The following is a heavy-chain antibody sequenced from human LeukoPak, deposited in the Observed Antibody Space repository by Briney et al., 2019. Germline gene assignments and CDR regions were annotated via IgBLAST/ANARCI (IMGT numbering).Heavy chain of an antibody. J-gene: IGHJ3*01. V-gene: IGHV3-48*04. D-gene: IGHD5-18*01. Sequence: GGSLRLSCTASGFTFSTYSMNWVRQAPGKGLEWVSYISGSGTIIFYADSVKGRFTISRDNAKTSLYLHMNSLRAEDTAVYYCASSILTWIERGDALDVWGQGTMVTVSS. CDR2: ISGSGTII. CDR1: GFTFSTYS. CDR3: ASSILTWIERGDALDV.